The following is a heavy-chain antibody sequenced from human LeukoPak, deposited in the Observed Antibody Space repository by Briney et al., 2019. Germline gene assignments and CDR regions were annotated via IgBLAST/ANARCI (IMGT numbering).Heavy chain of an antibody. D-gene: IGHD5/OR15-5a*01. Sequence: ASVKVSCKASGYTFISYYMHWVRQPPGQGLEWMGIINPSGGSTSHAQKLQGRVTMTTETSTSTAYMELRSLRSDDTAVYYCARHEVYDRFDPWGQGTLVTVSS. CDR1: GYTFISYY. J-gene: IGHJ5*02. V-gene: IGHV1-46*01. CDR2: INPSGGST. CDR3: ARHEVYDRFDP.